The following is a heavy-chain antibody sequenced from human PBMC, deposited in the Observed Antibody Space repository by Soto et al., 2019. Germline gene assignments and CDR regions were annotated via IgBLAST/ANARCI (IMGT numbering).Heavy chain of an antibody. V-gene: IGHV1-24*01. CDR2: FDPEDGET. CDR1: GYTLTELS. D-gene: IGHD6-6*01. CDR3: ATGRARPDAFDI. J-gene: IGHJ3*02. Sequence: ASVKVSCNVSGYTLTELSMHWVRQAPGKWLEWMGGFDPEDGETIYAQKFQGRVTMTEDTSTDTAYMELSSLRSEDTAVYYCATGRARPDAFDIWGQGTMVTVSS.